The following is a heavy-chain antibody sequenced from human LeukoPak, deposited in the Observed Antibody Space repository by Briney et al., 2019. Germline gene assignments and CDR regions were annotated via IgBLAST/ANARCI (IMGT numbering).Heavy chain of an antibody. CDR3: AKAHGSGSALDY. CDR1: RFTFDDYA. Sequence: PGGSLRLSCAVSRFTFDDYAMHWVRHAPGRGLEWLSGISWNSNSIGYADSVKGRFTISRDNAKNSLYLQMNSLRAEDTALYYCAKAHGSGSALDYWGQGTLVTVSS. D-gene: IGHD3-10*01. CDR2: ISWNSNSI. J-gene: IGHJ4*02. V-gene: IGHV3-9*01.